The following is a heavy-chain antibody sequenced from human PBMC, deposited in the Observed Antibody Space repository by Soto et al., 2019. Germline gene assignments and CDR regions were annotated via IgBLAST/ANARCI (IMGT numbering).Heavy chain of an antibody. Sequence: ESGGGPVTPGGSLRLSCAASGFTFSGAWMSWVRQVPGKGLEWVGRIKSKFDGGRIDYAASVKGRFSISRDDSANTLFLQMNSLKTEDTAVYFCTTSVTGTPRAIDYWGQGTLVTVSS. CDR1: GFTFSGAW. CDR2: IKSKFDGGRI. CDR3: TTSVTGTPRAIDY. J-gene: IGHJ4*02. D-gene: IGHD1-7*01. V-gene: IGHV3-15*01.